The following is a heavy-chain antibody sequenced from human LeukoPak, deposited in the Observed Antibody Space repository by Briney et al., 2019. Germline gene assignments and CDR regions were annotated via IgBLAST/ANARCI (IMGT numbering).Heavy chain of an antibody. D-gene: IGHD3-3*01. V-gene: IGHV1-18*01. J-gene: IGHJ5*02. CDR1: GYTFTSYG. CDR3: ARAVRFLDWFDP. CDR2: ISAYNGNT. Sequence: ASVKVSCKASGYTFTSYGISWVRQAPGQGLEWMGWISAYNGNTNYAQKLRGRVTMTTDTSTSTAYMELRSLRSDDTAVYYCARAVRFLDWFDPWGQGTLVTVSS.